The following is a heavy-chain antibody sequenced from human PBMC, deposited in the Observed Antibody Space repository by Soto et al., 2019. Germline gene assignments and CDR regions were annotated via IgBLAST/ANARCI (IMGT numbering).Heavy chain of an antibody. CDR1: GGTSSSYA. CDR3: ARAGPEYSSSSGYYYGMDV. CDR2: IIPIFGTA. J-gene: IGHJ6*02. V-gene: IGHV1-69*06. D-gene: IGHD6-6*01. Sequence: ASVKVSCKASGGTSSSYAISWVRQAPGQGLEWMGGIIPIFGTANYAQKFQGRVTITADKSTSTAYMELSSLRSEDTAVYYCARAGPEYSSSSGYYYGMDVWGQGTTVTVSS.